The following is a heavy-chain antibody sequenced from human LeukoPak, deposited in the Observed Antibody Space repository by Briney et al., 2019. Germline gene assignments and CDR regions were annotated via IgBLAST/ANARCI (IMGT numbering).Heavy chain of an antibody. V-gene: IGHV1-2*02. J-gene: IGHJ6*03. Sequence: ASVKVSCKASGYTFTGYYMHWVRQAPGQGREWMGWINPNSGGTNYAQKFQGRVTMTRDTSISTAYMELSRLRSDDTAVYYCARRVPYYGDYVNYYYYYMDVWGKGTTVTVSS. CDR1: GYTFTGYY. D-gene: IGHD4-17*01. CDR3: ARRVPYYGDYVNYYYYYMDV. CDR2: INPNSGGT.